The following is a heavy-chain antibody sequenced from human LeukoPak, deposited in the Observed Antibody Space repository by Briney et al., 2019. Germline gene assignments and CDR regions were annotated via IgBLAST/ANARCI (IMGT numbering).Heavy chain of an antibody. D-gene: IGHD5-24*01. Sequence: PSETLSLTCTVSGASISSYCWSWIRQPPGKGLEWIGYIFHSGSTNYNPSLKSRVTISVDTSKNQFSLKLSSVTAADTAVYYCARESERWPFDYWGQGTLVAVSS. J-gene: IGHJ4*02. CDR3: ARESERWPFDY. CDR2: IFHSGST. V-gene: IGHV4-59*01. CDR1: GASISSYC.